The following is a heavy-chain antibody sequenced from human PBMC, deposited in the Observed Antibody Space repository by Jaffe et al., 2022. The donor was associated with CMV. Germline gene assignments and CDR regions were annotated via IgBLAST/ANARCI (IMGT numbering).Heavy chain of an antibody. V-gene: IGHV3-23*01. CDR2: ISGSGGST. CDR3: AKDAGVYPVVLLYYFDY. Sequence: EVQLLESGGGLVQPGGSLRLSCAASGFTFSSYAMSWVRQAPGKGLEWVSAISGSGGSTYYADSVKGRFTISRDNSKNTLYLQMNSLRAEDTAVYYCAKDAGVYPVVLLYYFDYWGQGTLVTVSS. CDR1: GFTFSSYA. J-gene: IGHJ4*02. D-gene: IGHD6-6*01.